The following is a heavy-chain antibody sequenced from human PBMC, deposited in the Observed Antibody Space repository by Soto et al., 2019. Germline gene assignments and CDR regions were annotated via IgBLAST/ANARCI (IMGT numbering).Heavy chain of an antibody. V-gene: IGHV5-51*01. Sequence: PGESLKISCKGSGYRFTTYWIAWVRRMPGKGLEWMGSVYPADSDTRYSPSFQGQATISADKSISTAYLQWSSLKASDTSIYYCARLRDCSGGSCSLEPFDYWGQGTLVTVSS. J-gene: IGHJ4*02. CDR1: GYRFTTYW. D-gene: IGHD2-15*01. CDR3: ARLRDCSGGSCSLEPFDY. CDR2: VYPADSDT.